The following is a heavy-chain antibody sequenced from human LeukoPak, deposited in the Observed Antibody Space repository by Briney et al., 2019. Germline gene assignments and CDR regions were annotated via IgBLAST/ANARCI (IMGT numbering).Heavy chain of an antibody. D-gene: IGHD6-6*01. CDR2: IYYSGST. CDR1: GGSISNPNYY. V-gene: IGHV4-39*07. Sequence: SGTLSLTCSVSGGSISNPNYYWRWIRQPPGKGLEWIESIYYSGSTHYNPSLKSRVTISTDTSKNQFSLILNSVAAADTAMYYCARERGYTSSSGPGDFDYWGQGTLVTVSS. J-gene: IGHJ4*02. CDR3: ARERGYTSSSGPGDFDY.